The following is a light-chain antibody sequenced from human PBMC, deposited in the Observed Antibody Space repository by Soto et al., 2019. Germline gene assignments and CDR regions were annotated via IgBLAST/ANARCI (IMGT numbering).Light chain of an antibody. CDR3: QQYNDRPRT. V-gene: IGKV3-15*01. J-gene: IGKJ1*01. Sequence: EIVMTQSPATLSVSPGERATLSCRASQSVTSNLAWYQQKPGQAPRLLIYDASTMATGLPARFSGSASGTEFTLTLTSLQSEHFAVYYCQQYNDRPRTFGQGTKVDIK. CDR2: DAS. CDR1: QSVTSN.